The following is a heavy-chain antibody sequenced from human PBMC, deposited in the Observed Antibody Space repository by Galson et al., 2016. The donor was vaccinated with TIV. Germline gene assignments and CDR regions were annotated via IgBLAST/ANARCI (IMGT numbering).Heavy chain of an antibody. CDR1: GFSFSSYC. Sequence: SLRLSCAASGFSFSSYCMHWVRQAPGKGLEWVAVILYDGTNKYYADSVKGRFTISRDNSKNTLSLQMNSLGTEDTAVYYCAKDPRIYGDYLLAYFDYWGQGTLVTVSS. CDR3: AKDPRIYGDYLLAYFDY. D-gene: IGHD4-17*01. V-gene: IGHV3-30*18. J-gene: IGHJ4*02. CDR2: ILYDGTNK.